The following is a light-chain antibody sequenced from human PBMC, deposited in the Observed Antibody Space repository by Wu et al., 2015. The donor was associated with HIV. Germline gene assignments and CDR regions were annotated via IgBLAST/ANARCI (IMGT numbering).Light chain of an antibody. J-gene: IGKJ5*01. CDR2: AAS. CDR3: QQYGRSPIT. Sequence: EIVLTQSPGTLSLPPGERATLSCRASQSVYGSYVAWYQQKPGQAPRLLIYAASSRATGIPDRFRGSGSGTDFTLTISRLEPEDFALYYCQQYGRSPITFGQGTRLEIK. CDR1: QSVYGSY. V-gene: IGKV3-20*01.